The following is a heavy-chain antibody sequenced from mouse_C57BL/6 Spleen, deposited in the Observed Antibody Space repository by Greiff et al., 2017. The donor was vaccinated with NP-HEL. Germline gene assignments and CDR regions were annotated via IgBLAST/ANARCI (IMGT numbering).Heavy chain of an antibody. CDR2: IDPANGTP. Sequence: VQLQQSVAELVRPGASVKLSCTASGFNIKNTYMHWVKQRPEQGLEWIGRIDPANGTPKYAPKFQGKATITADTSSKTAYLQLSSLTSEDTAIYYCVTTVVAREDFDYWGQGTTLTVSS. CDR1: GFNIKNTY. CDR3: VTTVVAREDFDY. D-gene: IGHD1-1*01. J-gene: IGHJ2*01. V-gene: IGHV14-3*01.